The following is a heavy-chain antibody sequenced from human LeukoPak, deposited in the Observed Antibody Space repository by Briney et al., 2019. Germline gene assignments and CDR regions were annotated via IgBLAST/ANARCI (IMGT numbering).Heavy chain of an antibody. CDR2: INPNSGGT. Sequence: GASVKVSCKASGYTFTGYYMHWVRQAPGQGLEWMGWINPNSGGTNYARKFQGRVTMTRDTSISTAYMELSRLRSDDTAVYYCARDGAPIAAAGNYLFDYWGQGTLVTVSS. CDR3: ARDGAPIAAAGNYLFDY. D-gene: IGHD6-13*01. J-gene: IGHJ4*02. V-gene: IGHV1-2*02. CDR1: GYTFTGYY.